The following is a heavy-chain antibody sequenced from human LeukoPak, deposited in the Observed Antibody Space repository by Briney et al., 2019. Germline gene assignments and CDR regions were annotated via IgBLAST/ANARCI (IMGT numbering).Heavy chain of an antibody. CDR1: GGSFSGYY. CDR2: INHSGST. Sequence: SETLSPTCAVYGGSFSGYYWSWIRQPPGKGLEWIGEINHSGSTNYNPSLKSRVTISVDTSKNQFSLKLSSVTAADTAVYYCARDPADFWSGYYSYYYYYYMDVWGKGTTVTVSS. J-gene: IGHJ6*03. V-gene: IGHV4-34*01. CDR3: ARDPADFWSGYYSYYYYYYMDV. D-gene: IGHD3-3*01.